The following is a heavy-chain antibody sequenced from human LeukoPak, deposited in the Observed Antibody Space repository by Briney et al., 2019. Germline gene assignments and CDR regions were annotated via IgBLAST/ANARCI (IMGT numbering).Heavy chain of an antibody. D-gene: IGHD1-26*01. Sequence: GGSLRLSCAASGFTFDDYAMPWVRQAPGKGLEWVSGISWNSGSIGYADSVKGRFTISRDNAKNSLYLQMNSLRAEDTALYYCARDKSVGATLFDYWGQGTLVTVSS. J-gene: IGHJ4*02. CDR2: ISWNSGSI. V-gene: IGHV3-9*01. CDR1: GFTFDDYA. CDR3: ARDKSVGATLFDY.